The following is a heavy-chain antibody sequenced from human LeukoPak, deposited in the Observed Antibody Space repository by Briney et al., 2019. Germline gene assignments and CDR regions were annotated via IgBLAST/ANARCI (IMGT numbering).Heavy chain of an antibody. J-gene: IGHJ4*02. Sequence: SETLSLTCTVSGGSISSGGNYWSWIRQHPGKGLEWIGYIYYSGSTYYNPSLKSRVTISVDTSKNQFSLKLSSVTAADTAVYYCARGGGFYYEFDYWGQGTLVTVSS. D-gene: IGHD3-16*01. V-gene: IGHV4-31*03. CDR2: IYYSGST. CDR1: GGSISSGGNY. CDR3: ARGGGFYYEFDY.